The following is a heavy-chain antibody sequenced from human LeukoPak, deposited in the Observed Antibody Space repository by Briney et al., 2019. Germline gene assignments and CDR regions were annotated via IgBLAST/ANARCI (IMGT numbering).Heavy chain of an antibody. V-gene: IGHV1-24*01. CDR2: SDPEDNEI. Sequence: ASVKVSCKVSGYTLSELSMHWVRQAPGKGLEWMGGSDPEDNEIAYAQRFQGRVTLTEDTSTDTAYMEVSSLRSEDTAVYYCVGLPHWGQGTLVTVSS. J-gene: IGHJ4*02. D-gene: IGHD3-16*01. CDR1: GYTLSELS. CDR3: VGLPH.